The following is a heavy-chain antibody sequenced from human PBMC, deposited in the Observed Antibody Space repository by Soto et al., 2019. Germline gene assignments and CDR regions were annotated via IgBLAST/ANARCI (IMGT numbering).Heavy chain of an antibody. V-gene: IGHV4-59*01. CDR2: IYYSGST. Sequence: KPSETLSLTCTVSGGSISSYYWSWIRQPPGKGLEWIGYIYYSGSTNYNPSLKSRVTISVDTSKNQFSLKLSSVTAADTAVYYCARNVWLEGLVHDYWGQGTLVTVSS. CDR1: GGSISSYY. J-gene: IGHJ4*02. D-gene: IGHD3-10*01. CDR3: ARNVWLEGLVHDY.